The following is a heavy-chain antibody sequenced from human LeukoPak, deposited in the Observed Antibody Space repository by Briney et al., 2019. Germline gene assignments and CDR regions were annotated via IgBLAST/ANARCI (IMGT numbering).Heavy chain of an antibody. D-gene: IGHD6-19*01. CDR1: GLTFSSYS. CDR2: ISSSSSTI. V-gene: IGHV3-48*01. Sequence: PGGSLRLSCAASGLTFSSYSMNWVRQAPGKGLERVSYISSSSSTIYYADSVKGRFTISRDNAKNSLYLQMNSLRAEDTAIYYCVRDLQRHYLGVAVAGRRRWFDPWGQGTLVTVSP. J-gene: IGHJ5*02. CDR3: VRDLQRHYLGVAVAGRRRWFDP.